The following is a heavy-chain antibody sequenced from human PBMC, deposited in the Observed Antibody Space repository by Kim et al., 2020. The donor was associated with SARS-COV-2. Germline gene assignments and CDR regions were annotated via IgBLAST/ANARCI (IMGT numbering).Heavy chain of an antibody. D-gene: IGHD2-15*01. CDR1: GYSFTSYW. CDR2: IDPSDSYT. V-gene: IGHV5-10-1*01. CDR3: ARQRPYCSGGSCYFYYFDY. Sequence: GESLKISCKGSGYSFTSYWISWVRQMPGKGLEWMGRIDPSDSYTNYSPSFQGHVTISADKSISTAYLQWSSLKASDTAMYYCARQRPYCSGGSCYFYYFDYWGQGTLVTVSS. J-gene: IGHJ4*02.